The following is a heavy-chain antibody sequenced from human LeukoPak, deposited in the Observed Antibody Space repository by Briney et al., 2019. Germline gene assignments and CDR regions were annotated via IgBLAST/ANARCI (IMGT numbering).Heavy chain of an antibody. D-gene: IGHD6-6*01. J-gene: IGHJ4*02. CDR1: GFTFSSYG. Sequence: GGSLRLSCAASGFTFSSYGMHWVRQAPGKGLEWVAFIRYDGSNKYYADSVKGRFTISRDNSKNTLYLQMNSPRAEDTAVYYCARHVEYSSSSLDYWGQGTLVTVSS. CDR3: ARHVEYSSSSLDY. V-gene: IGHV3-30*02. CDR2: IRYDGSNK.